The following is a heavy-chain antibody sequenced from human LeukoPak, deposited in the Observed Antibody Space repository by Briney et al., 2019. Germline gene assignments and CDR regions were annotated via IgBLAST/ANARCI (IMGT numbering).Heavy chain of an antibody. J-gene: IGHJ6*02. D-gene: IGHD3-22*01. Sequence: ASVKVSCKASGYTFTNYAMNWVRQAPGQGLEWMGWINTNTGNPTYTQGFTGRFVFSLDTSVSTAYLQISSLKAEDTAVYYCARVPYDSSGYFGYYYNGMDVWGQGTTVTVSS. CDR1: GYTFTNYA. CDR3: ARVPYDSSGYFGYYYNGMDV. CDR2: INTNTGNP. V-gene: IGHV7-4-1*02.